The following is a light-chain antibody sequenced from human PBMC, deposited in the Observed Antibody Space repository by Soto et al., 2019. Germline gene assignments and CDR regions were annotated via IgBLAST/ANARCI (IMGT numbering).Light chain of an antibody. CDR3: QQYNNWPPYN. CDR1: QSVSSN. Sequence: EIVMTQSPATLSVSPGERATLSCRASQSVSSNLAWYQQKPGQAPRLLIYGASTMATGIPARFSGSGSGTEFNLTLSSLQSEDFAVYYCQQYNNWPPYNFGQGTKLEI. J-gene: IGKJ2*01. CDR2: GAS. V-gene: IGKV3-15*01.